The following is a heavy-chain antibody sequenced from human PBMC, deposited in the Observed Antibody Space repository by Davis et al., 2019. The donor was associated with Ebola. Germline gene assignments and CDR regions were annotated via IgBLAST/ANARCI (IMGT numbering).Heavy chain of an antibody. CDR2: IKPAGSFR. CDR3: ARGGLEPVDY. CDR1: GFSFSTHW. D-gene: IGHD1-1*01. V-gene: IGHV3-7*01. J-gene: IGHJ4*02. Sequence: GESLKISCAASGFSFSTHWMSWVRQAPGKGLEWVANIKPAGSFRDYLGAVRGRFTISRDNAKNTLYLQMNSLRDEDTAVYYCARGGLEPVDYWGQGTLVTVSS.